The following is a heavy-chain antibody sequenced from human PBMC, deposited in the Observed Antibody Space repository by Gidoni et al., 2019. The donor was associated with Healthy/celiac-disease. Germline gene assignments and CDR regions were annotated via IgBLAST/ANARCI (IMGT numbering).Heavy chain of an antibody. CDR2: ISYDGSNK. V-gene: IGHV3-30*18. CDR1: GFPSSSYG. D-gene: IGHD3-10*01. J-gene: IGHJ4*02. CDR3: AKGGITMVRGVINGFDY. Sequence: QVQLVESGGGVVQPGRSLRLSCAASGFPSSSYGMHWVRQAPGKGLGWVAVISYDGSNKYYADSVKGRFTISRDNSKNTLYLQMNSLRAEDTAVYYCAKGGITMVRGVINGFDYWGQGTLVTVSS.